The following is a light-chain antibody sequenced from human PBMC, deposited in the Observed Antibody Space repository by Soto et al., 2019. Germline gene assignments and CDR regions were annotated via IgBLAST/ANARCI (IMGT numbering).Light chain of an antibody. CDR3: SSYSGSNNWN. V-gene: IGLV2-8*01. J-gene: IGLJ1*01. CDR2: EVS. CDR1: SSDVGSYNY. Sequence: QSALTQPPSASGSPGQSVTISCTGTSSDVGSYNYVSWYQQHPGKAPKLMIYEVSKRPSGVPDRFSGSKSGNTASLTVSGFQAEDEADYYCSSYSGSNNWNFGTGTKLTVL.